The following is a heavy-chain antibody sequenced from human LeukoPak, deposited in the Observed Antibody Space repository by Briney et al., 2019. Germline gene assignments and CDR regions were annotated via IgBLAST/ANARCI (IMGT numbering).Heavy chain of an antibody. CDR3: VRGIASHDFFSRGD. CDR2: INSDGSST. J-gene: IGHJ4*02. D-gene: IGHD2-21*01. Sequence: PGGSLRLSCAASGFTFSSYWMHWVRQAPGKGLVWVSRINSDGSSTSYADSVKGRFTISRDNAKNTLYLQLNSLRAEDTAMYYCVRGIASHDFFSRGDWGQGTLVTVSS. V-gene: IGHV3-74*01. CDR1: GFTFSSYW.